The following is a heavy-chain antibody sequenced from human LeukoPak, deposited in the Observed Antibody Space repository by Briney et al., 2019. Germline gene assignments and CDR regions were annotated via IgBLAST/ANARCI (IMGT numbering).Heavy chain of an antibody. Sequence: GGSLRLSCAASGFTFSTFWMSWVRQAPGKGLEWVANIKQDGGEKYYVDSVKGRFTISRDNAKNSLYLQMNSLRAVDTAVYYCAKDTCDDYGDCYLDYWGRGTLVTVSS. V-gene: IGHV3-7*01. D-gene: IGHD4-17*01. CDR3: AKDTCDDYGDCYLDY. CDR2: IKQDGGEK. CDR1: GFTFSTFW. J-gene: IGHJ4*02.